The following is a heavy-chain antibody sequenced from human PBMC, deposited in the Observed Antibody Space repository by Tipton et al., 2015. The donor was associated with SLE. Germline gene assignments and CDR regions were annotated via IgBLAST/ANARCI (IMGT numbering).Heavy chain of an antibody. J-gene: IGHJ4*02. CDR2: IYYSGST. CDR1: GGSISSSSYY. D-gene: IGHD6-19*01. CDR3: ARCILSSGWSHFDY. V-gene: IGHV4-39*07. Sequence: TLSLTCTVSGGSISSSSYYWGWIRQPPGKGLEWIGSIYYSGSTYYNPSLKSRVTISVDTSKNQFSLKLSSVTAADTAVYYCARCILSSGWSHFDYWGQGTLVTVSS.